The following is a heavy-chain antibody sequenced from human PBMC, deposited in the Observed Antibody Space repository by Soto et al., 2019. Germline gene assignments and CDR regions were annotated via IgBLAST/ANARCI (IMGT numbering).Heavy chain of an antibody. J-gene: IGHJ5*02. Sequence: QVQLVQSGAEVKKPGASVKVSCKASGYTFTSYYMHWVRQAPGQGLEWMGIINPSGGSTSYAQKFQGRVTMTRDTSTSTVYMELSSLRSEDTAVYYCVRGVWGKQQLVLNNWFDPWGQGTLVTVSS. CDR3: VRGVWGKQQLVLNNWFDP. V-gene: IGHV1-46*01. CDR2: INPSGGST. CDR1: GYTFTSYY. D-gene: IGHD6-13*01.